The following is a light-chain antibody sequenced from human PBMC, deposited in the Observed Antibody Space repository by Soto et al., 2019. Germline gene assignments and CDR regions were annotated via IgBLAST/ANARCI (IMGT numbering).Light chain of an antibody. CDR3: QQSYSSPPT. J-gene: IGKJ1*01. V-gene: IGKV1-39*01. Sequence: DIQMTQSPSSLSASVEDRVIITCRASQSISNHLNWYKQKPGKAPKLLIFAASSLQSGVPSRFSGSRVGPDFTLTISSLQPEDFATYYCQQSYSSPPTFGQGTKVEIK. CDR2: AAS. CDR1: QSISNH.